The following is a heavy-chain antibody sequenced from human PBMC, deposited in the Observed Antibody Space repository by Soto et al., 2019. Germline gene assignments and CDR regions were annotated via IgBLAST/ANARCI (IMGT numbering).Heavy chain of an antibody. Sequence: SETLSLTCTVSWASVSSEDYYWSWIRQPPGQGPEWIAYIYYTGSAYYNPSLRSRVSMSVDTSRNQFSLMLTSVIAADTAVYYCARYKMGGSGSYYNAWFDPWGQGLLVTVSS. D-gene: IGHD3-10*01. J-gene: IGHJ5*02. CDR1: WASVSSEDYY. CDR2: IYYTGSA. V-gene: IGHV4-30-4*01. CDR3: ARYKMGGSGSYYNAWFDP.